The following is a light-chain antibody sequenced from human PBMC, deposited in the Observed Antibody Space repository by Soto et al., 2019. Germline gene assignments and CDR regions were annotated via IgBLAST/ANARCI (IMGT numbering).Light chain of an antibody. CDR3: QQLNSFPRT. CDR1: QGISSS. J-gene: IGKJ1*01. Sequence: DIQLTQSPSFLSASVGDRVTITCRASQGISSSLAWYQQKPGKAPNLLIYSASTLQTGVPSRFSGSGSGPDFTLTIYSLQPEDFATYYCQQLNSFPRTFGQGTKVDIK. CDR2: SAS. V-gene: IGKV1-9*01.